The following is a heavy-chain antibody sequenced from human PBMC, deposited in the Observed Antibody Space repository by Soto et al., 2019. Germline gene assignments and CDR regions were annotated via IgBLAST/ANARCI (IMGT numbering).Heavy chain of an antibody. V-gene: IGHV4-59*11. Sequence: PSETLSLTCTVSGGSITSHQWSWIRQPPGKGLEWIGYIYYSGSTNYNPSLKSRVTISVDTSKNQFSLKLSSVTAADTAVYYCARGIAVAGTHFDYWGQGTMVTVSA. D-gene: IGHD6-19*01. CDR3: ARGIAVAGTHFDY. J-gene: IGHJ4*02. CDR2: IYYSGST. CDR1: GGSITSHQ.